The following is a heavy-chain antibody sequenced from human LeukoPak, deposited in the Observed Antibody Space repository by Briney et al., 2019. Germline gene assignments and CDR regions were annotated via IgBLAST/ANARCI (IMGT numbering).Heavy chain of an antibody. D-gene: IGHD3-22*01. CDR1: GYSISSGYY. CDR2: IYHSGST. V-gene: IGHV4-38-2*02. Sequence: PSETLSLTCTVSGYSISSGYYWSWIRQPPGKGLEWIGSIYHSGSTYYNPSLKSRVTISVDTSKNQFSLKLSSVTAADTAVYYCARGIITMIVVATNRYYYYMDVWGKGTTVTVSS. J-gene: IGHJ6*03. CDR3: ARGIITMIVVATNRYYYYMDV.